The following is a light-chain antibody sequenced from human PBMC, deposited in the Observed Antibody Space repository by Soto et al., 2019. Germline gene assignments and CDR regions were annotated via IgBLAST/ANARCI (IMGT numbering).Light chain of an antibody. CDR2: AAS. CDR1: QSISSY. J-gene: IGKJ1*01. CDR3: QQSYSTRWT. Sequence: DIQMTQSPSSLSASVGDRVTITCRASQSISSYLNWYQQKPGKAPKLLIYAASSLQSGVPSRFSGSGSGTDFTLTISSLQPEDFATYYCQQSYSTRWTFGQGTKLEIQ. V-gene: IGKV1-39*01.